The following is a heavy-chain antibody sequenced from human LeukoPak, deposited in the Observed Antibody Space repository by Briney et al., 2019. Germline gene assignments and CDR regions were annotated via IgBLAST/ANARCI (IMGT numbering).Heavy chain of an antibody. J-gene: IGHJ4*02. CDR1: GFTFSSYG. V-gene: IGHV3-33*01. Sequence: PGGSLRLSCAASGFTFSSYGMHWVRQAPGKGLEWVAVIWYDGSNKYYADSEKGRFTISRDNSKNTLYLQMNSLRAEDTAVYYCAREPTLYCGGDCYSDYWGQGTLVTVSS. CDR2: IWYDGSNK. CDR3: AREPTLYCGGDCYSDY. D-gene: IGHD2-21*02.